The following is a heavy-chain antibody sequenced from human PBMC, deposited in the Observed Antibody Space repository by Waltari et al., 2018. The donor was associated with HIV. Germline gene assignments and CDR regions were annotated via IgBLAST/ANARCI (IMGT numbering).Heavy chain of an antibody. D-gene: IGHD1-1*01. Sequence: QVKLQQWGAGLLKPSETLSLTCAVYGGSFSGYYWSWIRQPPGKGLEWIGEINHSGSTNYNPALKSRVTISVDTSKNQFSLKLSSVTAADTAVYYCARATSDTGKDRDRGNWFDPWGQGTLVTVSS. CDR1: GGSFSGYY. V-gene: IGHV4-34*01. CDR2: INHSGST. CDR3: ARATSDTGKDRDRGNWFDP. J-gene: IGHJ5*02.